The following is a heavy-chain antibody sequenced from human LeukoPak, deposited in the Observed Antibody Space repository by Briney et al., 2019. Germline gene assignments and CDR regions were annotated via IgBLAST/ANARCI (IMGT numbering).Heavy chain of an antibody. CDR2: ISGSGGST. CDR3: ARDGSSGYYYFDY. Sequence: GGSLRLSCAASGFTFSSYAMSWVRQAPGKGLEWVSAISGSGGSTYYADSVKGRFTISRDNSRNTLYLQMNSLRAEDTAVYYCARDGSSGYYYFDYWGQGTLVTVSS. V-gene: IGHV3-23*01. J-gene: IGHJ4*02. D-gene: IGHD3-22*01. CDR1: GFTFSSYA.